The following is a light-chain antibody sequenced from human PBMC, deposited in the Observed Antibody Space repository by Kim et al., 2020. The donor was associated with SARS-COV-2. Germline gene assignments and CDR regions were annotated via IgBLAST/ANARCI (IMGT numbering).Light chain of an antibody. J-gene: IGKJ1*01. Sequence: SRGEKTTLSCRASQGVSSGYLAWYQQKPGQAPRLLIYGASSRATGIPDRFSGSGSGTDFTLTISRLEPEDFAVYYCQQYGSSPWTFGQGTKVDIK. CDR1: QGVSSGY. V-gene: IGKV3-20*01. CDR3: QQYGSSPWT. CDR2: GAS.